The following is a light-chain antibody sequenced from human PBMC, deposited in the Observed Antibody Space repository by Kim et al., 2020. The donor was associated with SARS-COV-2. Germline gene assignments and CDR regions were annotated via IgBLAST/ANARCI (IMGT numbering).Light chain of an antibody. Sequence: EIVLTQSPGTLSLSPGERATLSCRTSQSISNTYLAWYQQKPGQAPRLLIYDASARATGIPDRFSGSGSGTDFTLTINRLEPEDFAIYFCQQYGDSPRTFGQGTKLEI. V-gene: IGKV3-20*01. CDR1: QSISNTY. CDR2: DAS. J-gene: IGKJ2*01. CDR3: QQYGDSPRT.